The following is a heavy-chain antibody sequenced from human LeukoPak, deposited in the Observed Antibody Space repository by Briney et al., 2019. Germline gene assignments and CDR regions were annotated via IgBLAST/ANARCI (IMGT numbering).Heavy chain of an antibody. D-gene: IGHD1-26*01. CDR1: GGSISSYY. CDR2: IYTSGST. J-gene: IGHJ6*03. V-gene: IGHV4-4*07. CDR3: ARGVGVGSYYYYYYMDV. Sequence: AETLSLTCTVSGGSISSYYWSWIRQPAGKGLEWIGLIYTSGSTNYNPSLKSRVTMSVDTSKNQFSLKLSSVTAADTAVYYCARGVGVGSYYYYYYMDVWGKGTTVTVSS.